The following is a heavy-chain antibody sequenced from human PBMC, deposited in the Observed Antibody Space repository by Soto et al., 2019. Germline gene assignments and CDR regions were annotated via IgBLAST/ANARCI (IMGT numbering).Heavy chain of an antibody. Sequence: GGSLTLACAASGFTFSESAMHWVRQASGKGLEWVGRIRNKDNNYATAYTASVKGRFIISRDDSKNMVYLQMNSLRVDDTAIYYCTRANTSPFDFWGRGTLVTVSS. CDR3: TRANTSPFDF. CDR2: IRNKDNNYAT. J-gene: IGHJ4*02. CDR1: GFTFSESA. V-gene: IGHV3-73*01.